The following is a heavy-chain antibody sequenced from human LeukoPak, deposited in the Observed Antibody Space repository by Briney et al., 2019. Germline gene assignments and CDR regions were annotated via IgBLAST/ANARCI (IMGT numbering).Heavy chain of an antibody. CDR3: ARDRRFLEWLLPSPYYYGMDV. CDR1: GYSFTSYG. V-gene: IGHV1-18*01. J-gene: IGHJ6*02. CDR2: ISGYTGKA. D-gene: IGHD3-3*01. Sequence: GASMKVSCKASGYSFTSYGISWVRQAPGQGLEWLGRISGYTGKANYAEKFQGRVTMTMETSTRTVYMELRSLRSEDTAVYYCARDRRFLEWLLPSPYYYGMDVWGQGTTVTVSS.